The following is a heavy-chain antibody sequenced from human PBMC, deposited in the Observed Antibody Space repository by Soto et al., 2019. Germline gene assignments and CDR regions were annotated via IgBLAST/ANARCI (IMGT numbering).Heavy chain of an antibody. CDR1: GFTFSPFW. Sequence: EVPLVESGGGLVQPGGSLRLSCAASGFTFSPFWMHWVRQVPGKGPVWVSRINSDGNSTSYADSVKGRFTISRDNAKNTLYLQMNSLIDEDTAVYYCARGSNHFDYWGQGTLVTVSS. V-gene: IGHV3-74*01. J-gene: IGHJ4*02. CDR3: ARGSNHFDY. D-gene: IGHD4-4*01. CDR2: INSDGNST.